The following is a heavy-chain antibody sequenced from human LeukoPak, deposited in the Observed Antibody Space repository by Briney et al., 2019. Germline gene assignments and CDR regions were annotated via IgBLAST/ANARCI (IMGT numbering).Heavy chain of an antibody. D-gene: IGHD1-26*01. J-gene: IGHJ4*02. Sequence: GGSLRLSCAASGFTFNSYSMNWVRQAPGKGLEWISYITGNSGKIYYADSVKGRFTISRDNAKNSLYLQMNSLRAEDTAVYYCARAGGSYQVFDYWGQGSLVTVSS. CDR1: GFTFNSYS. CDR2: ITGNSGKI. V-gene: IGHV3-48*01. CDR3: ARAGGSYQVFDY.